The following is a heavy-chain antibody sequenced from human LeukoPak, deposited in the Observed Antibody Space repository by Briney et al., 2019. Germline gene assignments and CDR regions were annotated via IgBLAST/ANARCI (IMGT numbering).Heavy chain of an antibody. CDR3: ARALYCSGGSCYSGKSKGGIDY. CDR2: ISSSSSYI. V-gene: IGHV3-21*01. D-gene: IGHD2-15*01. CDR1: GFTFSSYS. Sequence: GGSLGLSCAASGFTFSSYSMNWVRQAPGKGLEWVSSISSSSSYIYYADSVKGRFTISRDNAKNSLYLQMNSLRAEDTAVYYCARALYCSGGSCYSGKSKGGIDYWGQGTLVTVSS. J-gene: IGHJ4*02.